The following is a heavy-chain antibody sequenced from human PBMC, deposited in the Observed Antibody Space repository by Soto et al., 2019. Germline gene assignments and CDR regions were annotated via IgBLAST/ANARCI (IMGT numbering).Heavy chain of an antibody. CDR3: AFLLNYCDHSGFLDY. D-gene: IGHD3-22*01. CDR2: IYYSGST. Sequence: SETLSLTCTVSGGSISTYYWSWIRQPPGKGLEWIGYIYYSGSTNYNPSLKSRVTISVDTSKNQFSLKLSSVTAADTAVYYCAFLLNYCDHSGFLDYWGQGTLVTGSS. J-gene: IGHJ4*02. V-gene: IGHV4-59*01. CDR1: GGSISTYY.